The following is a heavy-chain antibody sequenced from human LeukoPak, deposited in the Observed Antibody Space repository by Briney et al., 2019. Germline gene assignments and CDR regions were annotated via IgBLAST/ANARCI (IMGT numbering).Heavy chain of an antibody. Sequence: SETLSLTCAVYGGSFSGYYWSWIRQPPGKGLEWIGEINHSGSTNYNPSLKSRVTISVDTSKNQFSLKLSSVTAADTAVYYCARGWNDYVWGSSPSDYWGQGTLVTVSS. CDR3: ARGWNDYVWGSSPSDY. J-gene: IGHJ4*02. V-gene: IGHV4-34*01. D-gene: IGHD3-16*01. CDR1: GGSFSGYY. CDR2: INHSGST.